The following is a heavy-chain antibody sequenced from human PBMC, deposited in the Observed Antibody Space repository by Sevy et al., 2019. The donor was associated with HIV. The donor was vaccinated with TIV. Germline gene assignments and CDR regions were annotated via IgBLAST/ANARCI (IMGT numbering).Heavy chain of an antibody. CDR3: ATTKDYYDSSAYPFDF. J-gene: IGHJ4*02. Sequence: ASVKVSCKVSGYTVTQLSMHWVRQAPGKGLEWMATFDPEDGETFYAQKFQGRVTMTEDTSTDTAYMERNSLISEDTAVYYCATTKDYYDSSAYPFDFWGQGTLVTVSS. CDR2: FDPEDGET. V-gene: IGHV1-24*01. CDR1: GYTVTQLS. D-gene: IGHD3-22*01.